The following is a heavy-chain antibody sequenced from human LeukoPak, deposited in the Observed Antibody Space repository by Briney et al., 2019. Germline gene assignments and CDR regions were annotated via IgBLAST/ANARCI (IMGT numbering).Heavy chain of an antibody. V-gene: IGHV3-23*01. Sequence: GGSLRLSCAVSGFTFSSYAMSWVRQAPGKGLEWVSAMSSSGGDKSYADSVKGRFTISRDNSKNTLYLQMSSLRAEDTAVYYCAKLYSGRIFDIWGQGTMVTVSS. J-gene: IGHJ3*02. CDR2: MSSSGGDK. D-gene: IGHD3-10*01. CDR3: AKLYSGRIFDI. CDR1: GFTFSSYA.